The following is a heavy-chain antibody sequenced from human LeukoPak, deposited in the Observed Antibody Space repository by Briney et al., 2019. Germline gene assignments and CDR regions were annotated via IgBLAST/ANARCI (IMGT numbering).Heavy chain of an antibody. CDR2: ISGSADST. CDR1: GFTFSVYA. Sequence: GGSLRLSCAASGFTFSVYAMTSVRQAPGKGLEWVSAISGSADSTYYADSVKGRFTISRDNSKNTLYLQMNSLRAEDTAVYYCAKDQRRRYCSSTSGYIDYWGQGTLVTVSS. CDR3: AKDQRRRYCSSTSGYIDY. J-gene: IGHJ4*02. D-gene: IGHD2-2*02. V-gene: IGHV3-23*01.